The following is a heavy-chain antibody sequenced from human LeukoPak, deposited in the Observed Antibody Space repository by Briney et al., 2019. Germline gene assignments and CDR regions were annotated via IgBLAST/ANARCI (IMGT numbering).Heavy chain of an antibody. Sequence: GGSLRLSCAASGFTFSSYAMHWVRQAPGKGLEWVAVISYDGSNKYYADSVKGRFTISRDNSKNTLYLQMNSLRAEDTAVYYCARDFLLAAVIWGQGTMVTVSS. D-gene: IGHD2-15*01. CDR3: ARDFLLAAVI. J-gene: IGHJ3*02. CDR1: GFTFSSYA. V-gene: IGHV3-30-3*01. CDR2: ISYDGSNK.